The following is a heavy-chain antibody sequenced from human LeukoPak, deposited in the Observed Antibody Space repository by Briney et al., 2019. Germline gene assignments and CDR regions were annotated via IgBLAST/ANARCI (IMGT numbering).Heavy chain of an antibody. CDR3: AKVSGSHFVRIDY. Sequence: ASVKVSCKASGGDFSNYAFSWVRQAPGQGLEWMGGVIPIFHTSYYSQKFQGRVTITADESTSTVYMDLSSLRSEDTALYYCAKVSGSHFVRIDYWGQGTLVTVSS. CDR2: VIPIFHTS. J-gene: IGHJ4*02. V-gene: IGHV1-69*13. CDR1: GGDFSNYA. D-gene: IGHD1-26*01.